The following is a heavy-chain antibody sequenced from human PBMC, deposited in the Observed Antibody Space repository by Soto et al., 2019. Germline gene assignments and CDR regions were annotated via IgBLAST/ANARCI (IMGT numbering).Heavy chain of an antibody. V-gene: IGHV3-21*01. D-gene: IGHD3-16*01. J-gene: IGHJ6*01. Sequence: EVQLVESGGGLVKPGGSLRLSCAASGFTFSSYSMNWVRQAPGKGLEWVSSISSSSSYIYYADSVTGRFTISRDNAKNSLYLQMNSLRAEDTAVYYCARDGGRRGYGMDVWGQGTTVTVSS. CDR3: ARDGGRRGYGMDV. CDR1: GFTFSSYS. CDR2: ISSSSSYI.